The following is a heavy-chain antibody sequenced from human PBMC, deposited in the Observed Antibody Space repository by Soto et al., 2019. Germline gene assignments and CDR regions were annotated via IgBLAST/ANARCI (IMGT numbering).Heavy chain of an antibody. CDR2: ISSSSSTI. CDR1: GFTFSSYS. Sequence: GSLRLSCAASGFTFSSYSMNWVRQAPGKGLEWVAYISSSSSTIYYVDSVKGRFTISRDNAENSLYLQMNSLGAGDTAVYYCARNLLGPFNIWGQGTMVTVSS. CDR3: ARNLLGPFNI. V-gene: IGHV3-48*04. J-gene: IGHJ3*02.